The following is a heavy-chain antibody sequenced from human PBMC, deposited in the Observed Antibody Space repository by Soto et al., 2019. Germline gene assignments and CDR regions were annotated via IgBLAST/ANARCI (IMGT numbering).Heavy chain of an antibody. CDR3: ARHKSGSDWLDP. D-gene: IGHD2-15*01. CDR1: GGSISDISYC. J-gene: IGHJ5*02. Sequence: ETLSLTCTVSGGSISDISYCWGWIRQPPGKGLQWIGCMFYSGATYYNPSLKNRVTLSVDTSNNEFSLKLVSVTAPDTAVYYCARHKSGSDWLDPWGQGTLVTVS. CDR2: MFYSGAT. V-gene: IGHV4-39*01.